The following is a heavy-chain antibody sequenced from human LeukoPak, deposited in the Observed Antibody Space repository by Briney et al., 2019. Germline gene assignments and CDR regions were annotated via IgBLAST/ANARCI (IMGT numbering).Heavy chain of an antibody. V-gene: IGHV1-18*01. D-gene: IGHD2-2*01. Sequence: ASVKVSCKASGYAFTSYGISWVRQAPGQGLEWMGWISAYNGNIHYPQKFQGRVTMTTETSTSTAHMELRSLRSDDTAVYYCARVSPLGVYCSSTTCYGDNWLDPWGQGTLVTVSS. CDR2: ISAYNGNI. CDR3: ARVSPLGVYCSSTTCYGDNWLDP. J-gene: IGHJ5*02. CDR1: GYAFTSYG.